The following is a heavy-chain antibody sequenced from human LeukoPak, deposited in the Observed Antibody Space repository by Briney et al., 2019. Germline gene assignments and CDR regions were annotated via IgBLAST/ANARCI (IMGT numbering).Heavy chain of an antibody. J-gene: IGHJ4*02. CDR1: GFSLTTSGVA. D-gene: IGHD4-17*01. V-gene: IGHV2-5*02. Sequence: PGPTLVNPTQTLTLTCTFSGFSLTTSGVAVGWIRQPPGKALEWLALIYWDGDKRYSPSLKSRLTITKDTSKNQVVLTMTNMDPVDTATYYCAKGTTVTAASDYWGQGTLVTVSS. CDR3: AKGTTVTAASDY. CDR2: IYWDGDK.